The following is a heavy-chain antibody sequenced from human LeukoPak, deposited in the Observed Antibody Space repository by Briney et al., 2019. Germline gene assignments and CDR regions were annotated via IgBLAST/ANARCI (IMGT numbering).Heavy chain of an antibody. CDR1: GGSFSGYY. CDR3: ARGAQTYYDKAPVDY. D-gene: IGHD3-22*01. J-gene: IGHJ4*02. Sequence: SETLSLTCAVYGGSFSGYYWSWIRQPPGKGLEWIGEINHSGSTDYNPSLKSRVTISVDTSKSQFSLKLNSMTAADTAVYYCARGAQTYYDKAPVDYWGQGTLVTVSS. CDR2: INHSGST. V-gene: IGHV4-34*01.